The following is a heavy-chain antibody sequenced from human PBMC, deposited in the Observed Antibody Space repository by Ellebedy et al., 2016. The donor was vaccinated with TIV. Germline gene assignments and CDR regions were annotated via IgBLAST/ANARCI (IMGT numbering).Heavy chain of an antibody. CDR1: GGSISSSSYY. D-gene: IGHD3-22*01. V-gene: IGHV4-39*07. J-gene: IGHJ4*02. CDR3: ARGVYDSSGNYYIDY. Sequence: MPSETLSLTCTVSGGSISSSSYYWGWIRQPPGKGLEWIGRIYTSGSTNYNPSLKSRVTMSVDTSKNQFSLKLSSVTAADTAVYYCARGVYDSSGNYYIDYWGQGTLVTVSS. CDR2: IYTSGST.